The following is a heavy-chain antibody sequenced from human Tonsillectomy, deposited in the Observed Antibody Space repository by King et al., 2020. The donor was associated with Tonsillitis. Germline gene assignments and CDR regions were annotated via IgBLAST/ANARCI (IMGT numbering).Heavy chain of an antibody. D-gene: IGHD2-21*02. CDR2: ISWNSGSI. CDR3: AKDTGVAYCGGDCYSGFDY. J-gene: IGHJ4*02. CDR1: GFPFDDYA. Sequence: VQLVESGGGLVQPGRSLRLSCAASGFPFDDYAMHWVRQAPGKGLEWVSGISWNSGSIGYADSVKGRFTISRENAKNSLYLQMNSLRAEDTALYYCAKDTGVAYCGGDCYSGFDYWGQGTLVTVSS. V-gene: IGHV3-9*01.